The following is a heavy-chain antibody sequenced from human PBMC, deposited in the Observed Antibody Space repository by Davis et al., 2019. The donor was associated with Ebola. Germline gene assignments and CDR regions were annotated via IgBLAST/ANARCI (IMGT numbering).Heavy chain of an antibody. V-gene: IGHV2-5*02. D-gene: IGHD2-21*01. J-gene: IGHJ3*02. CDR2: ISWDDDK. Sequence: SGPTLVKPTQTLTLTCTFSGFSLSTSGVGVGWIRQPPGKALEWLALISWDDDKRYSPFLKSRLTITNDTSNTQVVLTVTNIDPVDAATYYCAHRVLSDKIPTAFDIWGQGTTVTVSS. CDR1: GFSLSTSGVG. CDR3: AHRVLSDKIPTAFDI.